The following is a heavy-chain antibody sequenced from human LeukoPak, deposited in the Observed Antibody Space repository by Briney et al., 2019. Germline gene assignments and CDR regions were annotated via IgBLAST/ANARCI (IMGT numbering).Heavy chain of an antibody. CDR1: GGSSTGYY. CDR2: INDSGST. V-gene: IGHV4-34*01. D-gene: IGHD2-8*01. Sequence: SETLSLTCAVYGGSSTGYYWSWIRQPPGKGLEWIGEINDSGSTNYNPSLKSRVTISVDTSNNQFSLRLSSVTAADTAVYYCARVSGYCSDGVCRFDYWGQGTLVTVSS. CDR3: ARVSGYCSDGVCRFDY. J-gene: IGHJ4*02.